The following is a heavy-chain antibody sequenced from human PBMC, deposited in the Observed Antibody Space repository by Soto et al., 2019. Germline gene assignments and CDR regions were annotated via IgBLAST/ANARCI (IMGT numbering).Heavy chain of an antibody. CDR2: ISGSAGNT. V-gene: IGHV3-23*01. CDR3: AKHRGYGGDSRPDAFDI. Sequence: EVQLLESGGGLVQPGGSLRLSCEASGITFSSYAMNWVRQTPGKGLEWVSAISGSAGNTYYADSVKGRFTISRDKSKNRLYLQMDSLRADDTAVYYCAKHRGYGGDSRPDAFDIWGQGTMLTVSS. CDR1: GITFSSYA. J-gene: IGHJ3*02. D-gene: IGHD2-21*02.